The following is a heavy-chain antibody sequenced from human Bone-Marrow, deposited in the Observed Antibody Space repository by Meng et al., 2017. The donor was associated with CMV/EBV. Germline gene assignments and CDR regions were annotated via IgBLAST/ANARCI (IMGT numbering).Heavy chain of an antibody. D-gene: IGHD2-15*01. J-gene: IGHJ4*02. CDR2: ISSSSCYI. Sequence: GESLKISCGASGFSFSDSWMSWVRQAPGKGLEWVSSISSSSCYIYYADSVKGRFTISRDNAKNSLYLQMNSLRAEDTAVYYCAVFIAAIVDYWGQGTLVTVSS. CDR1: GFSFSDSW. V-gene: IGHV3-21*01. CDR3: AVFIAAIVDY.